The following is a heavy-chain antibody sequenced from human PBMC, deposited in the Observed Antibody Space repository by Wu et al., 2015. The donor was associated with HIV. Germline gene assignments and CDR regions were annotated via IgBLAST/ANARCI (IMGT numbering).Heavy chain of an antibody. J-gene: IGHJ6*03. D-gene: IGHD3-3*01. V-gene: IGHV1-8*03. Sequence: QVQLVQSGAEVKKPGASVKVSCKASGYPFTGHDINWVRQATGQGLEWMGWISPNSGNTGYAQKLPGRESPLAGPPPTNTAYMELSGLTSDDTAIYYCARGRLTTVRVFGSAREFYYYYFMDVWGKGTTVTVS. CDR3: ARGRLTTVRVFGSAREFYYYYFMDV. CDR2: ISPNSGNT. CDR1: GYPFTGHD.